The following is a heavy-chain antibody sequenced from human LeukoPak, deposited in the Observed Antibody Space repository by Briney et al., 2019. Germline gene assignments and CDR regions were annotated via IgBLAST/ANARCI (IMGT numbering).Heavy chain of an antibody. V-gene: IGHV1-24*01. CDR2: FDPEDGET. CDR1: GYTFTGYY. Sequence: GASVKVSCKASGYTFTGYYIHWVRQAPGQGLEWMGGFDPEDGETIYAQKFQGRVTMTEDTSTDTAYMELSSLRSEDTAVYYCATGDIVGATPLDYWGQGTLVTVSS. D-gene: IGHD1-26*01. J-gene: IGHJ4*02. CDR3: ATGDIVGATPLDY.